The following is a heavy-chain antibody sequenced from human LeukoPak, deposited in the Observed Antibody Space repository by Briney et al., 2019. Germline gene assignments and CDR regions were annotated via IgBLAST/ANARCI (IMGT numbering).Heavy chain of an antibody. D-gene: IGHD4-17*01. CDR2: ISGSGGST. V-gene: IGHV3-23*01. Sequence: GGSLRLSCAVSGFAFGSEAMSWVRQAPGKGLERVSAISGSGGSTYYADSVKGRFTISRDNSKNTLYLQMNSLRAEDTAVYYCARHVDYGDYVEFDYWGQGTLVTVSS. CDR1: GFAFGSEA. J-gene: IGHJ4*02. CDR3: ARHVDYGDYVEFDY.